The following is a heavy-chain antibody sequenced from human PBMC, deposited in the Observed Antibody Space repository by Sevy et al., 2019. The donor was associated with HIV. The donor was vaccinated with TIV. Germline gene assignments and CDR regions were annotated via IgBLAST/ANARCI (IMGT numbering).Heavy chain of an antibody. Sequence: ASVKVSCKASGYTFTGYYMHWVRQAPGQGLEWMGWINPNSGGTNYAQMFQGRVTMTRDTSISTAYMELSRLRSDDTAVYYCAREDGTTKFDPWGQGTLVTVSS. D-gene: IGHD4-4*01. V-gene: IGHV1-2*02. CDR3: AREDGTTKFDP. J-gene: IGHJ5*02. CDR1: GYTFTGYY. CDR2: INPNSGGT.